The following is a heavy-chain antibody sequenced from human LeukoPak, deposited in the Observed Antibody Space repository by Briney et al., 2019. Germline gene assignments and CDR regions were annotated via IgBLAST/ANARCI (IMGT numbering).Heavy chain of an antibody. CDR2: ISGSGGST. D-gene: IGHD6-19*01. CDR1: GFTFSSYA. J-gene: IGHJ4*02. V-gene: IGHV3-23*01. CDR3: ARDLYSSGWPDY. Sequence: PGGSLRLSCAASGFTFSSYAMSWVRQAPGKGLEWVSAISGSGGSTYYADSVKGRFTISRDNSKNTLYLQMNSLRAEDTAVYYCARDLYSSGWPDYWGQGTLVTVSS.